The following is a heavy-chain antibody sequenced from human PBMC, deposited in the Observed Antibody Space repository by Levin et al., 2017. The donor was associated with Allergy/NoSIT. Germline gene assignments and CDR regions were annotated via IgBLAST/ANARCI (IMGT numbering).Heavy chain of an antibody. D-gene: IGHD2-15*01. Sequence: LSLTCAASGFTFSSYAMSWVRQAPGKGLEWVSAISGSGGSTYYADSVKGRFTISRDNSKNTLYLQMNSLRAEDTAVYYCAKDRDPDIVVVVAATYFDYWGQGTLVTVSS. CDR1: GFTFSSYA. CDR2: ISGSGGST. J-gene: IGHJ4*02. V-gene: IGHV3-23*01. CDR3: AKDRDPDIVVVVAATYFDY.